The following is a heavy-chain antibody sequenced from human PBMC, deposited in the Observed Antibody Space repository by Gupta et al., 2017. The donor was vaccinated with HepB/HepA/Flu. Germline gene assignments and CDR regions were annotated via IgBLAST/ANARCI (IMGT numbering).Heavy chain of an antibody. D-gene: IGHD3-10*02. CDR2: ISSSGSTR. CDR1: GFSFNYYE. CDR3: AKDKTVELGTIDCSE. Sequence: EVQLVESGGGLVQPGGSLRLTCAASGFSFNYYEMNWVRQAPGKGLEWVSSISSSGSTRFYADSVKGRFTISRDNAKNSLYLQMNSXRXDDTAVXYCAKDKTVELGTIDCSEWGQGTLGTISS. J-gene: IGHJ4*02. V-gene: IGHV3-48*03.